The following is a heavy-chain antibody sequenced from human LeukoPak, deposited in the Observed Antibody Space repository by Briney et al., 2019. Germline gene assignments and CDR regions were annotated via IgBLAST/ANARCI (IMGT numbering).Heavy chain of an antibody. CDR3: AKDSTFAFSYPRGDYFDY. J-gene: IGHJ4*02. Sequence: GGSLRLSCVASGFSLTNYDMTWVRQRPGKGLEWVLAISGSGGSTYHADSVTGRFTISRDNSKNTLYLQMNSLRAEDTAVYYCAKDSTFAFSYPRGDYFDYWGQGTLVTVST. V-gene: IGHV3-23*01. CDR2: ISGSGGST. CDR1: GFSLTNYD. D-gene: IGHD5-18*01.